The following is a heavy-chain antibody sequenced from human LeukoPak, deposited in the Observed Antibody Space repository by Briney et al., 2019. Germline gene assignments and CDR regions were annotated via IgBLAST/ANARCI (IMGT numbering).Heavy chain of an antibody. CDR3: AKSDCASDGCKLLNC. Sequence: GGSLRLSCEASGFTFSIYDMYWVRQAPGKGLECVASISRNSGDYTLYAASVKGRFTISRDNSRSTLYLQMNSLRAEDTAVYYCAKSDCASDGCKLLNCWGQGTLVTASS. V-gene: IGHV3-23*01. CDR1: GFTFSIYD. CDR2: ISRNSGDYT. J-gene: IGHJ4*02. D-gene: IGHD5-24*01.